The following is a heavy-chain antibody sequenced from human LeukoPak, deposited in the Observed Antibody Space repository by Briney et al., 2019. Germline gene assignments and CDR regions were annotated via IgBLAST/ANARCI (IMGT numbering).Heavy chain of an antibody. CDR3: AKRVEYSSSSGGYFDY. D-gene: IGHD6-6*01. CDR1: GFTFNNCG. J-gene: IGHJ4*02. Sequence: GGSLRLSCVASGFTFNNCGMKWVRQAPGKGLVWGSSISDSGDNTYYADSVKGRFTISRDNSKNTLYLQMKSLRDGDTAVYYCAKRVEYSSSSGGYFDYWGQGTLVTVSS. V-gene: IGHV3-23*01. CDR2: ISDSGDNT.